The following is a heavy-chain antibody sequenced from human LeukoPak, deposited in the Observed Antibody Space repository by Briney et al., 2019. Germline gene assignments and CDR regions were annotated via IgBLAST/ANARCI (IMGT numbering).Heavy chain of an antibody. CDR2: ISVYNGNT. V-gene: IGHV1-18*01. D-gene: IGHD3-22*01. CDR3: ARDYFDSSAFHLYYHYAMDV. Sequence: ASVKVSCKASGYTFRSTAISWVRQAPGQGLEWMGRISVYNGNTNYEQKFRGRVTLTTDTSTSTAYMELRSLRSDDTAVYYCARDYFDSSAFHLYYHYAMDVWGQGTTVTVSS. CDR1: GYTFRSTA. J-gene: IGHJ6*02.